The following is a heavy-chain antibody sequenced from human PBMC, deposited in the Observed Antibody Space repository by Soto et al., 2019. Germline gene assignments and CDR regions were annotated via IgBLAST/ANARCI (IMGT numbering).Heavy chain of an antibody. V-gene: IGHV4-34*01. D-gene: IGHD2-15*01. Sequence: SETLSLTCTVSGGSINSYYWSWIRQPPGKGLEWIGEINHSGSTNYNPSLKSRVTISVDTSKNQFSLKLSSVTAADTAVYYCARGVGSGHYYYGMDVWGQGTTVTVSS. J-gene: IGHJ6*02. CDR1: GGSINSYY. CDR2: INHSGST. CDR3: ARGVGSGHYYYGMDV.